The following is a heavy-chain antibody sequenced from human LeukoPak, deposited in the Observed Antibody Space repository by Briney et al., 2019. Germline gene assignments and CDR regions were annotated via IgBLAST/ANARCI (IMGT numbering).Heavy chain of an antibody. V-gene: IGHV4-39*01. CDR2: IYYSGST. Sequence: SKTLSLTCTVSGGSISSSSYYWGWIRQPPGKGLEWIGSIYYSGSTYYNPSLKSRVTISVDTSKNQVSLRLSSVTAADTTVYYCARTRVPGSYSPKGPFDYWGQGTLVTVSS. J-gene: IGHJ4*02. CDR3: ARTRVPGSYSPKGPFDY. D-gene: IGHD1-26*01. CDR1: GGSISSSSYY.